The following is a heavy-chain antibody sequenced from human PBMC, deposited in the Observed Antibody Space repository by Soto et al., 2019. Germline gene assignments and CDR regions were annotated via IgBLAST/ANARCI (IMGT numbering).Heavy chain of an antibody. CDR2: IYYSGAT. CDR3: PPVGIGTTTVDY. Sequence: QLQLRESGPGLVQPSETLSLTCLVSGGSISSSTYYWGWIRQPPGKGLEWIGSIYYSGATYYNPSLRSQITISMDRSKNHFSLKLTSVTAADTAIYYCPPVGIGTTTVDYWGQGTLVTVSS. CDR1: GGSISSSTYY. D-gene: IGHD5-12*01. V-gene: IGHV4-39*02. J-gene: IGHJ4*02.